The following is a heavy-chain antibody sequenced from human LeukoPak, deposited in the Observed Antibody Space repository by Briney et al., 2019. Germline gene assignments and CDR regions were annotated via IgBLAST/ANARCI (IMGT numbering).Heavy chain of an antibody. CDR2: IYSGGST. CDR1: GFTVSSNY. D-gene: IGHD2-2*02. J-gene: IGHJ3*02. CDR3: VRAVPAAILGAFDI. Sequence: GGSLRLSCAASGFTVSSNYMSWVRQAPGKGLEWVSVIYSGGSTYYADSVKGRFTISRDNAKKSLYLQMNRLRAEDTAVYYCVRAVPAAILGAFDIWGQGTMVTVSS. V-gene: IGHV3-53*01.